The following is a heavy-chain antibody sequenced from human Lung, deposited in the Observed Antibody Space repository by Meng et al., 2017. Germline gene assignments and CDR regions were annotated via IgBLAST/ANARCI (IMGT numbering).Heavy chain of an antibody. CDR3: AKDLGASSSYYFDY. CDR2: VSGSDDIA. Sequence: EVQLLESGGGLVQPGGSLRLSCGASGFTFSGYAMTWVRQAPGKGLEWVSSVSGSDDIAYYGDSVKGRVTISRDNSKNTLYLQMNSLRAEDTAVYFCAKDLGASSSYYFDYWGQGTLVTVSS. CDR1: GFTFSGYA. J-gene: IGHJ4*02. V-gene: IGHV3-23*01. D-gene: IGHD6-6*01.